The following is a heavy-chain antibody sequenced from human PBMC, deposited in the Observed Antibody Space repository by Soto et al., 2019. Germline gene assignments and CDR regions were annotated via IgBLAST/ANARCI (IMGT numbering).Heavy chain of an antibody. D-gene: IGHD3-10*01. V-gene: IGHV1-3*01. CDR1: GYTFTSSA. CDR3: ALASYSGSHSPPGY. Sequence: VKVSCKASGYTFTSSAMHWVRQAPGQRLEWMGWINAGNGNTKYSQKFQGRVTITRDTSASTAYMELSSLRSEDTAVYYCALASYSGSHSPPGYWGQGSLVRGSS. CDR2: INAGNGNT. J-gene: IGHJ4*02.